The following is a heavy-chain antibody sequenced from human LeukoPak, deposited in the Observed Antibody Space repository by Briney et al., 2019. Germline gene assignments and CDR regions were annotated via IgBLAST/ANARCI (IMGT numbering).Heavy chain of an antibody. Sequence: GGSLRLSCVASGFTFSSYGMHWVRQAPGKGLEWVAVISYDGSNKYYADSVKGRFTISRDNSKNTLYLQMNSLRAEDTAVYYCAKEGDTAMATSAFDYWGQGTLVTVSS. CDR2: ISYDGSNK. CDR3: AKEGDTAMATSAFDY. V-gene: IGHV3-30*18. J-gene: IGHJ4*02. D-gene: IGHD5-18*01. CDR1: GFTFSSYG.